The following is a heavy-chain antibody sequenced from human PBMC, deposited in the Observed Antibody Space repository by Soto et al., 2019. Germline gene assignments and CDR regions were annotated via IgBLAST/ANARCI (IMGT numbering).Heavy chain of an antibody. D-gene: IGHD6-6*01. Sequence: SETLSLTCTVSGGSISSYYWSWIRQPPGKGLEWIGYIYYSGSTNYNPSLKSRVTISVDTSKNQFSLKLSSVTAADTAVYYCARRIAARRGLDYYYYGMDVWGQGTTVTVSS. CDR3: ARRIAARRGLDYYYYGMDV. J-gene: IGHJ6*02. CDR1: GGSISSYY. CDR2: IYYSGST. V-gene: IGHV4-59*01.